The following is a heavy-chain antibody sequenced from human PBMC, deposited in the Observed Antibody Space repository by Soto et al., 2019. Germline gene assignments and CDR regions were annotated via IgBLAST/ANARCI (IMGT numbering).Heavy chain of an antibody. J-gene: IGHJ5*02. CDR1: GFTFINYA. Sequence: EVQLLESGGGLVQPGGSLRLSCAASGFTFINYAMSWVRRAPGKGLEWVSGISGSGATTYYADSLRGRFTISRDNSKNSLTLQMNSLRAEDTAVYYCAKDQGIASRPRWFAPWGQGTLVTVSS. D-gene: IGHD6-6*01. V-gene: IGHV3-23*01. CDR2: ISGSGATT. CDR3: AKDQGIASRPRWFAP.